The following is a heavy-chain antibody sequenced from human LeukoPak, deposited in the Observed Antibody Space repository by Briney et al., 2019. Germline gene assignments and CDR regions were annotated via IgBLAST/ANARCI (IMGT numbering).Heavy chain of an antibody. Sequence: SETLSLTYTVSGGSISSSNYYWGWIRQPPGKGLEWIGSIFYSGSTYYNPSLKSRVTISVDTSKNQFSLRLSSMTAADTALYFCARESRYSDYGFDYWGQGTLVTVSS. D-gene: IGHD5-12*01. CDR3: ARESRYSDYGFDY. CDR1: GGSISSSNYY. CDR2: IFYSGST. J-gene: IGHJ4*02. V-gene: IGHV4-39*07.